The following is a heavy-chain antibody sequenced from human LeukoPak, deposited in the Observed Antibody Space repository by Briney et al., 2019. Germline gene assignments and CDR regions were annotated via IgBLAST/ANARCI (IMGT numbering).Heavy chain of an antibody. J-gene: IGHJ6*02. CDR3: ARDHELSINYYYYYGMDV. D-gene: IGHD3-16*02. CDR2: INSDGSST. Sequence: HPGGSLRLSCAASGFTFSNYWMHWVRQAPGKGLVWVSRINSDGSSTVYADSVKGRFTISRDNSKNTLYLQMNSLRAEDTAVYYCARDHELSINYYYYYGMDVWGQGTTVTVSS. CDR1: GFTFSNYW. V-gene: IGHV3-74*01.